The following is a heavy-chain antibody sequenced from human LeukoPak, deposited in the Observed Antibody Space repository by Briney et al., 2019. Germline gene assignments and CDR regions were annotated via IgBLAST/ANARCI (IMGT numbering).Heavy chain of an antibody. J-gene: IGHJ4*02. CDR3: ARGDFWSGPLDY. V-gene: IGHV1-69*13. CDR2: IIPIFGTA. CDR1: GYTFTSYD. D-gene: IGHD3-3*01. Sequence: ASVKVSCKASGYTFTSYDINWVRQAPGQGLEWMGGIIPIFGTANYAQKFQGRVTITADESTSTAYMELSSLRSEDTAVYYCARGDFWSGPLDYWGQGTLVTVSS.